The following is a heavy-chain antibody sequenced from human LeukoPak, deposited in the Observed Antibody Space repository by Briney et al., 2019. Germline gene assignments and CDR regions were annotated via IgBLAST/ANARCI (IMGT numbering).Heavy chain of an antibody. CDR2: IYYSGST. CDR1: GGSISSGGYY. Sequence: SETLPLTCTVSGGSISSGGYYWSWIRQHPGKGLEWIGYIYYSGSTYYNPSLKSRVTISVDTSKNQFSLKLSSVTAADTAVYYCARAPGRQVITSVWGQGTLVTVSS. V-gene: IGHV4-31*03. J-gene: IGHJ4*02. CDR3: ARAPGRQVITSV. D-gene: IGHD3-22*01.